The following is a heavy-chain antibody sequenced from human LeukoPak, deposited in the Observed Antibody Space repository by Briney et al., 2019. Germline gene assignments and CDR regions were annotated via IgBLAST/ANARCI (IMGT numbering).Heavy chain of an antibody. D-gene: IGHD1-26*01. J-gene: IGHJ4*02. CDR2: INHSGST. Sequence: SETLSLTCAVYGGSFSGYYWSWIRQPPGKGLEWIGEINHSGSTNYNSSLKSRVTISVDTSKNQFSLKLTSATAADAAVFYCARGRGSYYPDWGQGTLVTVSS. CDR3: ARGRGSYYPD. CDR1: GGSFSGYY. V-gene: IGHV4-34*01.